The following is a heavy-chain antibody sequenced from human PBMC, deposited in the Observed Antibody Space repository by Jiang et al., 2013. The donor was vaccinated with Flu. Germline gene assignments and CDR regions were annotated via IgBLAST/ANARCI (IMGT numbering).Heavy chain of an antibody. CDR2: IYYSGST. CDR3: ARESVSYSFDY. D-gene: IGHD4-11*01. CDR1: GGSISSYY. Sequence: GSGLVKPSETLSLTCTVSGGSISSYYWSWIRQPPGKGLEWIGYIYYSGSTNYNPSLKSRVTISVDTSKNQFSLKLSSVTAADTAVYYCARESVSYSFDYWGQGTLVTVSS. J-gene: IGHJ4*02. V-gene: IGHV4-59*01.